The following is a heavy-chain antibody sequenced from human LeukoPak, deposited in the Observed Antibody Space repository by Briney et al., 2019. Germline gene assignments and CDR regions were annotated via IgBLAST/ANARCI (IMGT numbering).Heavy chain of an antibody. CDR2: IKQDGSEK. J-gene: IGHJ6*03. CDR1: GFTFSSYS. Sequence: GGSLRLSCAASGFTFSSYSMTWVRQAPGKGLDWVANIKQDGSEKYYVDSVKGRFTISRDNAKNSLYLQVNSLRAEDTAVYYCARGVYRNIEYYYYMDVWGKGTTVTVSS. CDR3: ARGVYRNIEYYYYMDV. V-gene: IGHV3-7*01. D-gene: IGHD1-14*01.